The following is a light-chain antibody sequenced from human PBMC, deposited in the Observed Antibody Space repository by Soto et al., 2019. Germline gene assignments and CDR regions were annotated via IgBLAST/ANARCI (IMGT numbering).Light chain of an antibody. V-gene: IGKV3-20*01. J-gene: IGKJ3*01. Sequence: ENVLTQSPGTLYLSPGERATLSCRASQRVSSTHLAWYQQKPCQAPRLLIYGASVRANGIPARFRGSGSVTDFTLTIGRLEPEDFADYYCKQYGGSPLFTFGPGTKVAI. CDR2: GAS. CDR3: KQYGGSPLFT. CDR1: QRVSSTH.